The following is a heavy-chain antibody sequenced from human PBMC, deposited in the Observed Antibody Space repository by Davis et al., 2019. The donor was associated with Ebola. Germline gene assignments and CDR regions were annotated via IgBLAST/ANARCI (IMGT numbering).Heavy chain of an antibody. D-gene: IGHD6-19*01. V-gene: IGHV3-48*03. CDR3: ARERSVYSSGWYGMI. Sequence: GESLKISCAASGFTFSSYEMNWVRQAPGKGLEWVSYISSSGSTIYYADSVKGRFTISRDNAKNSLYLQMNSLRAEDTAVYYCARERSVYSSGWYGMIWGQGTMVTVPS. J-gene: IGHJ3*02. CDR2: ISSSGSTI. CDR1: GFTFSSYE.